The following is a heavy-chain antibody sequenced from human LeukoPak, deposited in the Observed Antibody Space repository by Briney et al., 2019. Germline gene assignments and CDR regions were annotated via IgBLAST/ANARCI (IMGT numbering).Heavy chain of an antibody. CDR3: AKDTLHGSGFFDY. J-gene: IGHJ4*02. V-gene: IGHV3-43*01. Sequence: GGSLRLSCAASGFTFDDYTMHWVRQAPGKGLEWVSLISWDGGSTYYADSVKGRFTISRDNSKNSLYLQMNSPRTEDTALYYCAKDTLHGSGFFDYWGQGTLVAVSS. D-gene: IGHD3-10*01. CDR2: ISWDGGST. CDR1: GFTFDDYT.